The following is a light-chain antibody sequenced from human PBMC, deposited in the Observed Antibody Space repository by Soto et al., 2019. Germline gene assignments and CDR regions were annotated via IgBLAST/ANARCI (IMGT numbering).Light chain of an antibody. CDR2: DAS. CDR1: QGISRY. CDR3: QQYINRPPQT. Sequence: EILFTQSPATLSFSPGERATLSCRASQGISRYLAWYQQKPGQAPRLLIYDASNRATGIPARFSGSGSGTDFTLTISSLQSEDFAVYYCQQYINRPPQTFGQGTKGDIK. J-gene: IGKJ1*01. V-gene: IGKV3-11*01.